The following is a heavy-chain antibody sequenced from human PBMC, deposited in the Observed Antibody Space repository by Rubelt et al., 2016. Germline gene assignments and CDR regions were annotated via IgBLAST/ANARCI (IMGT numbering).Heavy chain of an antibody. J-gene: IGHJ5*02. Sequence: QVQLQESGPGLVKPSETLSLTCTVSGGSISSYYWSWIRHPPGKGLEWIGYIYYSWSTNYNPSLKSRVTISVDTSTNQFSLKLGSVTAADTAVYYCARGTFNYENWFDPWGQGTLVTVSS. D-gene: IGHD1-7*01. CDR1: GGSISSYY. CDR2: IYYSWST. CDR3: ARGTFNYENWFDP. V-gene: IGHV4-59*01.